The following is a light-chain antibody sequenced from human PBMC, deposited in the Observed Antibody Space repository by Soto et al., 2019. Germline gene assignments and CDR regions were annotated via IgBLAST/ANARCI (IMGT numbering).Light chain of an antibody. CDR2: SAS. CDR3: PQTNFFPRT. Sequence: MKMSAATVSATEGDRVTITCRASQSISSWLAWYQQTPPNAPHLLISSASSLQSGAPSRFSGTGSGTDFTLTIHSPQPEDIASYYRPQTNFFPRTSGQGTKADVK. CDR1: QSISSW. V-gene: IGKV1-12*01. J-gene: IGKJ1*01.